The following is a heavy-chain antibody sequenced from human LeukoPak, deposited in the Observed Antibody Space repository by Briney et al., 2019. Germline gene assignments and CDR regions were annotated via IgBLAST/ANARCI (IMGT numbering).Heavy chain of an antibody. V-gene: IGHV1-69*01. CDR1: GGTFSSYA. J-gene: IGHJ4*02. Sequence: GSSVKVSCKASGGTFSSYATSWVRQAPGQGLEWMGGIIPIFGTANYAQKFQGRVTITADESTSTAYMELSSLRSEDTAVYYCARDLEYSYGYGGILGYWGQGTLVTVSS. D-gene: IGHD5-18*01. CDR2: IIPIFGTA. CDR3: ARDLEYSYGYGGILGY.